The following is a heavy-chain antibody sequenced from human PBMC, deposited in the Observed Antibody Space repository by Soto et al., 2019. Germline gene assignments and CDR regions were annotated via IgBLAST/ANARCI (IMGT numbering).Heavy chain of an antibody. CDR3: ARPADNGVAAAWFDL. Sequence: QLQLQESGPGLVKPSETLSLTCTVSGGSISSSSYYWGWIRQPPGKGLEWIGSIYYSGSTYYNPSLRRRVPIALYTSKNQFPLNQRSVPAAATAVYSCARPADNGVAAAWFDLWGRGTLVTVSS. CDR2: IYYSGST. D-gene: IGHD2-8*01. J-gene: IGHJ2*01. V-gene: IGHV4-39*01. CDR1: GGSISSSSYY.